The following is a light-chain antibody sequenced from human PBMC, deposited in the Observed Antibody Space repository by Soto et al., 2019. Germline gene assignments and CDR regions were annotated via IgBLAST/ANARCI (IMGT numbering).Light chain of an antibody. CDR1: QSVSSN. CDR2: GAS. Sequence: ETVMTQSPATLSVSPGERATLSCRASQSVSSNLAWYQQKPGQAPRLLIYGASTRAAGIPVRFSGSGSGTEFTLTISSLQSEDIAVYYCQQYNDWPYTFGQGTKVDIK. V-gene: IGKV3-15*01. CDR3: QQYNDWPYT. J-gene: IGKJ2*01.